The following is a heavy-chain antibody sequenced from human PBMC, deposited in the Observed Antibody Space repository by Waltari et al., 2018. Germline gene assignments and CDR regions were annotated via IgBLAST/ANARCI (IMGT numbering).Heavy chain of an antibody. Sequence: QVQLQESGPGLVKPSGTLSLTCAVSGGSISSSNWWSWVRQPPGKGLGWMGEIYHSGITNYNPAIKIRVTISVDESKNQFSLKLSSVTAADTAVYYCARGGSWLYCSGGSCYGNWFDPWGQGTLVTVSS. J-gene: IGHJ5*02. CDR3: ARGGSWLYCSGGSCYGNWFDP. D-gene: IGHD2-15*01. V-gene: IGHV4-4*02. CDR2: IYHSGIT. CDR1: GGSISSSNW.